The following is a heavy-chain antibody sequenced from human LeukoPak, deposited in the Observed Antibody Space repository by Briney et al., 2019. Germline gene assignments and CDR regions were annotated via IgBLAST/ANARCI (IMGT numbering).Heavy chain of an antibody. CDR2: ISAYNGNT. Sequence: ASVKVSCKASGYTFTSYGITWMRQAPGQGLEWMGWISAYNGNTNYAQNLQGRVTMTTDTSTSTAYMELRSLRSDDTAVYYCARDSPVRYFDWSLPEGDHYYGMDVWGKGTTVTVSS. CDR1: GYTFTSYG. J-gene: IGHJ6*04. D-gene: IGHD3-9*01. V-gene: IGHV1-18*04. CDR3: ARDSPVRYFDWSLPEGDHYYGMDV.